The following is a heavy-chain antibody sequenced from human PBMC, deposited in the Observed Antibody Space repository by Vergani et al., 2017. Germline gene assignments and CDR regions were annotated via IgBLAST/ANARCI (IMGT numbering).Heavy chain of an antibody. D-gene: IGHD3-22*01. CDR3: ARDGYYYDSSGSTYYYYGMDV. CDR1: GGSISSYY. V-gene: IGHV4-59*01. J-gene: IGHJ6*02. Sequence: QLQLQESGPGLVKPSETLSLTCTVSGGSISSYYWSWIRQPPGKGLEWIGYIYYSGSTNYNPSLKSRVTISVDTSKNQFSLKLSSVTAADTAVYYCARDGYYYDSSGSTYYYYGMDVWGQGTTVTVSS. CDR2: IYYSGST.